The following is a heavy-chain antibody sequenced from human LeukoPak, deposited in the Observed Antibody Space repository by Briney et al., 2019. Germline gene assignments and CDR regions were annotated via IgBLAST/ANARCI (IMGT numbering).Heavy chain of an antibody. CDR2: NYYSSKWYD. CDR3: ARDVGTTGWYTFDY. Sequence: SHTLSLNCGISGDLFSRKNGAWKLVTQSPSRGPEWVGRNYYSSKWYDDYATCLQGRISISPDTSTNQFSPHLYAVTAEDTAAYFCARDVGTTGWYTFDYWGQGILVTVSS. CDR1: GDLFSRKNGA. V-gene: IGHV6-1*01. D-gene: IGHD6-19*01. J-gene: IGHJ4*02.